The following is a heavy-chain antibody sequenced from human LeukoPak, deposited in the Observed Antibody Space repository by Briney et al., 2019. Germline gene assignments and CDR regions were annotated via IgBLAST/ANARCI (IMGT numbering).Heavy chain of an antibody. V-gene: IGHV3-33*01. CDR2: IWFDGSNR. CDR3: AREVSAAQYYGMDV. J-gene: IGHJ6*02. D-gene: IGHD2-8*01. CDR1: GFTFSSYG. Sequence: TGGSLRLSCAASGFTFSSYGMHWVRQAPGTGLEWVAVIWFDGSNRDYAHSVKGRFTISRDNSYNSLHLQMNSLRAEDTAVYYCAREVSAAQYYGMDVWGQGTTVTVSS.